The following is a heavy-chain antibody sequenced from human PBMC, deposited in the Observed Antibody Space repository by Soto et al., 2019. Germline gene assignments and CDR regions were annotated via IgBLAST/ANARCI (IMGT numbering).Heavy chain of an antibody. CDR3: ARGRGVLVPAAMKAFDI. CDR2: IIPIFGTG. Sequence: ASVKVSCKASGGTFSSYPISWVRQAPGQGLEWVGGIIPIFGTGDYAQKFRGRVTITADESSNTAYMELSSLRSEDTAVYYCARGRGVLVPAAMKAFDIWGQGTMVTVSS. D-gene: IGHD2-2*01. J-gene: IGHJ3*02. V-gene: IGHV1-69*13. CDR1: GGTFSSYP.